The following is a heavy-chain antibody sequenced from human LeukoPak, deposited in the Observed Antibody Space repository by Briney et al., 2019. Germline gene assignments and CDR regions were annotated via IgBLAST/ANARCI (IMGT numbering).Heavy chain of an antibody. J-gene: IGHJ4*02. CDR2: INHSRST. CDR3: ARAGGSLWGYSPSYFDY. Sequence: SETLSLTCAVYGGSFSGYYWSWIRHPPGKELEWIGEINHSRSTNYTPSTKSRVTISVDTSKKQSSLKLSSVTAADTAVYYCARAGGSLWGYSPSYFDYWGQGTLVTVSS. D-gene: IGHD3-22*01. CDR1: GGSFSGYY. V-gene: IGHV4-34*01.